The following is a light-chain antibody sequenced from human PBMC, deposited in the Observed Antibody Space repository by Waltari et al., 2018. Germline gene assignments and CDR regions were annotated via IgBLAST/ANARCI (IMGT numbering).Light chain of an antibody. J-gene: IGLJ2*01. CDR3: SSYTGGSTLLV. Sequence: QSALTQPASVSGSPGQSITISCTGTTSDIGNHYYVSWYQQHPGKAPKLLIYEGTNRPSGVATRFSGSKSGSTASLTISGRQADDEAHYYCSSYTGGSTLLVFGGGTDLTVL. CDR1: TSDIGNHYY. V-gene: IGLV2-14*01. CDR2: EGT.